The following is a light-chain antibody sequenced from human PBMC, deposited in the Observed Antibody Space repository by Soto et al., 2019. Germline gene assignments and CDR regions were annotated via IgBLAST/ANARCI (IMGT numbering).Light chain of an antibody. CDR2: EGN. J-gene: IGLJ3*02. V-gene: IGLV1-51*02. Sequence: QSVLTQPPSVSAAPGQKVTISCSGSSSNVGKNYVSWYQQLPGAAPKLLIYEGNKRPSGIPDRFSGSKSGTSATLGITGLQNGDDADYYCGTWDSSLSVVVFGGGTKLTVL. CDR1: SSNVGKNY. CDR3: GTWDSSLSVVV.